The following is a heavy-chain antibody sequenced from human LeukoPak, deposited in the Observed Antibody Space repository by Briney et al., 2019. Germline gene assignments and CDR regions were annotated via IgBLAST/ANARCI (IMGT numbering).Heavy chain of an antibody. CDR2: INHSGST. CDR3: ARGGDHLGY. CDR1: GGSLSGYY. D-gene: IGHD4-17*01. Sequence: SETLSLTCAVYGGSLSGYYWSWIRQPPGKGLEWIGEINHSGSTNYNPSLKSRVTISVDTSKNQFSLKLSSVTAADTAVYYCARGGDHLGYWGQGTLVTVSS. V-gene: IGHV4-34*01. J-gene: IGHJ4*02.